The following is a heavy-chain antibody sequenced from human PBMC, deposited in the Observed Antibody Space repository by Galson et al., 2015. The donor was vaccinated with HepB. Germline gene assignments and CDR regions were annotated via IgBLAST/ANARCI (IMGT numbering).Heavy chain of an antibody. V-gene: IGHV5-51*03. J-gene: IGHJ4*02. D-gene: IGHD3-16*01. Sequence: QSGAEVKEPGESLKISCKASGYSFTSQWIGWVRQMPGKGLEWMGIIYLADSDTKYSPSVQGQVTISADRSISTAYLQWSSLKASDTAMYYCVRRWGLWGQGTLVTVSS. CDR3: VRRWGL. CDR2: IYLADSDT. CDR1: GYSFTSQW.